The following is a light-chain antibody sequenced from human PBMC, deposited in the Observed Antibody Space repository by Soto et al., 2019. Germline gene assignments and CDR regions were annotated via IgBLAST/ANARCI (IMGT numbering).Light chain of an antibody. V-gene: IGKV3-15*01. CDR1: QSVTSN. CDR2: GAS. J-gene: IGKJ5*01. CDR3: QQYNSYSLT. Sequence: EVVMTQSPATLSVSPGERATLSCRASQSVTSNLAWYQQKLGQAPRLLMYGASTRATGIPARFSGSGSGTEFNLTISSLQSEDFAVYYCQQYNSYSLTFGQGTRLEIK.